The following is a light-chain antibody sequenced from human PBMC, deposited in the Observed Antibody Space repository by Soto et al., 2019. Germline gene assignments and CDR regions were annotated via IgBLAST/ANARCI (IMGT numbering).Light chain of an antibody. CDR3: QQGYDNPLT. Sequence: DIQMTQSPSRPSASVGDRVTITCRASQGISDSLNWYQQKPGTPPKLLIYAASTLQPGVSSRFSGSGSGTDFTLTVSSLQADDFATYFCQQGYDNPLTFGGGTKVDFK. V-gene: IGKV1-39*01. CDR2: AAS. CDR1: QGISDS. J-gene: IGKJ4*01.